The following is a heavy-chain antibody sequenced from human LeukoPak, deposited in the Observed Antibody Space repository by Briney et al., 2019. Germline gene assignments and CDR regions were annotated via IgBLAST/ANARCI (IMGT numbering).Heavy chain of an antibody. V-gene: IGHV1-18*01. CDR2: ISAYNGNT. CDR1: GYTFTSYG. J-gene: IGHJ4*02. Sequence: ASVKVSCKASGYTFTSYGISWVRQAPGQGLEWMGWISAYNGNTNYAQKLQGRVTMTTDTSTSTAYMELRSLRSDDTAVYYCARSTMTTVTNRFFDYWGQGTLVTVPS. D-gene: IGHD4-17*01. CDR3: ARSTMTTVTNRFFDY.